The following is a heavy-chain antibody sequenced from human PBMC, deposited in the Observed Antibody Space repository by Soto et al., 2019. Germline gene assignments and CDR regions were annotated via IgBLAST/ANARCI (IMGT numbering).Heavy chain of an antibody. CDR2: IYYSGST. Sequence: QVQLQESGPGLVKPSQTLSLTCTVSGGSISSGGYYWSWIRQHPGKGLEWIGYIYYSGSTYYNPSLTGRVTISVDTSKNQFSLKLSSVTAADTAVYYGARGRGIVATINRSLLFDYWGQGTLVTVSS. J-gene: IGHJ4*02. V-gene: IGHV4-31*03. D-gene: IGHD5-12*01. CDR3: ARGRGIVATINRSLLFDY. CDR1: GGSISSGGYY.